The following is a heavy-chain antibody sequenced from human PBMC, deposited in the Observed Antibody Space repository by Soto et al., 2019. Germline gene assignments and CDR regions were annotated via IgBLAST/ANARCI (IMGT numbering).Heavy chain of an antibody. CDR3: AKDGAYNWNYISWWFDP. D-gene: IGHD1-7*01. J-gene: IGHJ5*02. CDR1: GFTFSSYA. CDR2: ISGSGGST. Sequence: EVQLLESGGGLVQPGGSLRLSCAASGFTFSSYAMSWVRQAPGKGLEWVSAISGSGGSTYYADSVKGRFTISRDNSKNTLYLQMNSLRAEDTAVYYCAKDGAYNWNYISWWFDPWGQGTLVTVSS. V-gene: IGHV3-23*01.